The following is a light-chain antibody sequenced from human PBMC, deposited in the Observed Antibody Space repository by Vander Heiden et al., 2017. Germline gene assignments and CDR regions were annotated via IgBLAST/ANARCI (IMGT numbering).Light chain of an antibody. CDR3: QQRRDWPLT. J-gene: IGKJ4*01. CDR1: QSVRSY. CDR2: DAS. V-gene: IGKV3-11*01. Sequence: EIVLTQSPATLSLSPGESATHSCRASQSVRSYLAWYQQKPGQSPRLLIYDASNRATGIPARFSGSGSGTDFTLTISSLEPEDFAIYYCQQRRDWPLTFGGGTKVEIK.